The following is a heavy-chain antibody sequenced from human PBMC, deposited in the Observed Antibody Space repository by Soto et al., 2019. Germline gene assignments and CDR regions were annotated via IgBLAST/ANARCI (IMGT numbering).Heavy chain of an antibody. V-gene: IGHV1-69*13. CDR2: IIPIFGTA. Sequence: GASVKVSCKDSGCTFSSYAISWVRQAPGQGLEWMGGIIPIFGTANYAQKFQGRVTITADESTSTAYMELSSLRSEDTAVYYCARVAAGAAGTKNWFDPWGQGTLVTVSS. J-gene: IGHJ5*02. CDR1: GCTFSSYA. D-gene: IGHD6-13*01. CDR3: ARVAAGAAGTKNWFDP.